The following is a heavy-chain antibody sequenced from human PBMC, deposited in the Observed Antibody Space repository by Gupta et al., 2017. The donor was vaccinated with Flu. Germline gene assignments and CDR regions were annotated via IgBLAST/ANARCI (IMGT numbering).Heavy chain of an antibody. Sequence: QVQLVKSGAEVKMPGASVTVSCKASGYTFTSYSLHWVRRAPAVGLEWVGMVNPSDGTTYYAQNFQCRVTLTIDTSTITVSMELSSLTSQDMAVYFCARDLQQETDDHWGQGTLVTVSS. CDR3: ARDLQQETDDH. D-gene: IGHD5-18*01. CDR2: VNPSDGTT. J-gene: IGHJ4*02. CDR1: GYTFTSYS. V-gene: IGHV1-46*03.